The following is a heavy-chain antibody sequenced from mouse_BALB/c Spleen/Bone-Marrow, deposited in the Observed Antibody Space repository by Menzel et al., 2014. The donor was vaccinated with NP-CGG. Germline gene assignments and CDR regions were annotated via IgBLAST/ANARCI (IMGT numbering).Heavy chain of an antibody. CDR2: INPDSKTK. V-gene: IGHV4-1*02. J-gene: IGHJ3*01. CDR3: ARMGYYGWLAY. D-gene: IGHD1-1*01. Sequence: EVQLQQSGGGLVQPGGFLKLSCAASGFDFRTYWMSWVRQAPGKGLEWIGEINPDSKTKNYAPSLKDKFIISRDNAKNALHLQMSKVRSEDTALYYCARMGYYGWLAYWGQGTLVTVSA. CDR1: GFDFRTYW.